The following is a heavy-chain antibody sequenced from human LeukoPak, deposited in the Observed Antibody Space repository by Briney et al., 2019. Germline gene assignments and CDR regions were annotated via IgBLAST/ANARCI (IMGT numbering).Heavy chain of an antibody. CDR3: TRAPHSSSWYPYFDY. V-gene: IGHV3-49*04. Sequence: SLRLSCTASGFTFGEYAMSWVRQAAGQGREWVGFIRSKAYGGTTEYAASVKGRFTISRDDSKSIAYLQMNSLKTEDTAVYYCTRAPHSSSWYPYFDYWGQGTLVTVSS. J-gene: IGHJ4*02. CDR2: IRSKAYGGTT. D-gene: IGHD6-13*01. CDR1: GFTFGEYA.